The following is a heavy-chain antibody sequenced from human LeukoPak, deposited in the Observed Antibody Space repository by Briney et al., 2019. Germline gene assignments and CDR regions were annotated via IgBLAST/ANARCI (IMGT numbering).Heavy chain of an antibody. CDR2: IWYDGSNK. CDR1: GFTFSSYG. J-gene: IGHJ4*02. Sequence: GGSLRLSCAASGFTFSSYGMHWVRQAPGKGLEWVAVIWYDGSNKYYADSVKGRFTISRDNSKNTLYLQMNSLRAEDTAVYCCARGPDYDILTGYPYDFDYWGQGTLVTVST. V-gene: IGHV3-33*01. CDR3: ARGPDYDILTGYPYDFDY. D-gene: IGHD3-9*01.